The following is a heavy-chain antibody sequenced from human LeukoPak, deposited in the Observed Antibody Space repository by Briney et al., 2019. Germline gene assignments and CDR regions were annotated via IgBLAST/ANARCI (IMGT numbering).Heavy chain of an antibody. CDR1: GFTFSSYW. V-gene: IGHV3-74*01. D-gene: IGHD6-13*01. J-gene: IGHJ4*02. Sequence: PGGSLRLSCAASGFTFSSYWMHWVRQAPGKGLVWVSRINSDGSSTSYADSVKGRFTISRDNAKNSLYLQMNSLRAEDTAVYYCAREGSSSPDYFDYWGQGTLVTVSS. CDR2: INSDGSST. CDR3: AREGSSSPDYFDY.